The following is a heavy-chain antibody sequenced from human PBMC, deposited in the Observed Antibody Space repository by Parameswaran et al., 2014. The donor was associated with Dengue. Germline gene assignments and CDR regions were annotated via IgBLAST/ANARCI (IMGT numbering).Heavy chain of an antibody. CDR1: GGSFSGYY. CDR2: INHSGRT. V-gene: IGHV4-34*01. D-gene: IGHD3-3*02. CDR3: ARGTLGRLFYYYYYMDV. Sequence: ASETLSLTCAVYGGSFSGYYWSWIRQPPGKGLEWIGEINHSGRTNYNPSLKSRVTISVDTSKNQFSLKLSSVTAADTAVYYCARGTLGRLFYYYYYMDVWGKGTTVTVSS. J-gene: IGHJ6*03.